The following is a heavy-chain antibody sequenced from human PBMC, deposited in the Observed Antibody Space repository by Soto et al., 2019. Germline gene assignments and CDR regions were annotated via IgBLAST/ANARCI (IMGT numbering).Heavy chain of an antibody. V-gene: IGHV4-61*01. J-gene: IGHJ4*02. D-gene: IGHD3-16*01. CDR2: FHYGGRT. Sequence: SETLFLTFTVSGDSVTRTCFSCSWIRQAPGKGLLWIGYFHYGGRTNSKPPLKSPVNISVDTAKNQFSRQLTSVTAADTAVYFCVRDRAFSYAYDVWGQGSLVAVS. CDR3: VRDRAFSYAYDV. CDR1: GDSVTRTCFS.